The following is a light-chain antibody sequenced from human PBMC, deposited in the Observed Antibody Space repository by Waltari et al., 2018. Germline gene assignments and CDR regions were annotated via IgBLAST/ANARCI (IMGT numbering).Light chain of an antibody. CDR1: DSDVGALDF. V-gene: IGLV2-14*01. J-gene: IGLJ1*01. CDR3: SSYTTSSAPGV. Sequence: QSALTQPASVSGSPGQSITISCSGHDSDVGALDFVSWYQQHPGKAPHLIIYEVSNRPSGISNRFSASKSGNTASLTISGLQAEDEADYYCSSYTTSSAPGVFGTGTRVTVL. CDR2: EVS.